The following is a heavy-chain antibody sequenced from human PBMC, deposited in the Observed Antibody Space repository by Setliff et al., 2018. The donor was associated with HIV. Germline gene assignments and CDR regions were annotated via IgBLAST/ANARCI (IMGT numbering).Heavy chain of an antibody. CDR2: INPNSGGT. J-gene: IGHJ4*02. D-gene: IGHD3-3*01. V-gene: IGHV1-2*06. Sequence: ASVKVSCKTSGYAFSDYSIHWVRQAPGQGLEWVGRINPNSGGTNYAQKFQGRVTMTRDTSINTAFMELNSLRSDDTAVYYCARLFYDYWSGFYSGDYWGQGTLVTVSS. CDR3: ARLFYDYWSGFYSGDY. CDR1: GYAFSDYS.